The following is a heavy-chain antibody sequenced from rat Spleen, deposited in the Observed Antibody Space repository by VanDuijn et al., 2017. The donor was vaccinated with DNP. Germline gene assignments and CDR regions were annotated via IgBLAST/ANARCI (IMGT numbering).Heavy chain of an antibody. CDR3: ARSGYNTDYYHLGAY. Sequence: VQLKESGPGLVQPSQTLSLTCTVSGFSLTSNSVSWVRQPPGKGLEWMGHINGAGSTNYNPSLKSRISITRDTSKNQFFLQVNSVTTEDTATYYCARSGYNTDYYHLGAYWGQGTLVTVSS. J-gene: IGHJ3*01. CDR1: GFSLTSNS. CDR2: INGAGST. D-gene: IGHD1-6*01. V-gene: IGHV3-3*01.